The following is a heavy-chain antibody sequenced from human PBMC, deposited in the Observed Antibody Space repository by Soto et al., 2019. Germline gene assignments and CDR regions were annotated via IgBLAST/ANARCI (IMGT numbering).Heavy chain of an antibody. CDR3: AKTRQAPVGTHFFDL. CDR1: GFTFSSFA. J-gene: IGHJ4*02. CDR2: VSADGVSS. Sequence: PGGSLRLSCEGSGFTFSSFAMGWVRQAPGKGLEWLSSVSADGVSSFSADSVRGRFRFSRDNSKNTLFWQMRFLRVEDTAVYYCAKTRQAPVGTHFFDLWGQGTQVTVSS. V-gene: IGHV3-23*01.